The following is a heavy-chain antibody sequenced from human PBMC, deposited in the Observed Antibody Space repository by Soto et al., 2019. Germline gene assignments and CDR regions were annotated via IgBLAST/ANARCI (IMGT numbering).Heavy chain of an antibody. CDR2: ISYDGSNT. CDR1: GFTFSSYG. J-gene: IGHJ4*02. V-gene: IGHV3-30*18. D-gene: IGHD6-13*01. CDR3: AKTLTATGTASTDY. Sequence: QVQLVESGGGVVQPGRSLRLSCAASGFTFSSYGMHWVRQAPGKGLEWVAIISYDGSNTYYADSVKGRFTISRDNSKNTLYLQMSSLSAEDTAVYYCAKTLTATGTASTDYWGQGTLVTVSS.